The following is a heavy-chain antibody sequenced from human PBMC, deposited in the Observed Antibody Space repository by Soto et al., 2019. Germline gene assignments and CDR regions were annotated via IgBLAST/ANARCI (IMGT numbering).Heavy chain of an antibody. Sequence: GGSLRLSCAASGFTFSSYNMHWVRQAPGKGLEWVSSISSSSSSIYYADSVKGRLTISRDNAKNSLYLQMNSLRVEDSAVYYCARESEDLTSNFDYWGQGTLVTVSS. J-gene: IGHJ4*02. V-gene: IGHV3-21*01. CDR2: ISSSSSSI. CDR3: ARESEDLTSNFDY. CDR1: GFTFSSYN.